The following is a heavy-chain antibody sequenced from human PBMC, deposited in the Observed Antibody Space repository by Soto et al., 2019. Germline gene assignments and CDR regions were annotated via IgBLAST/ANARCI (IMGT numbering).Heavy chain of an antibody. CDR2: IYHSGST. Sequence: SETLSLTCAVSGGSISSGGYSWSWIRQPPGKGLEWIGYIYHSGSTYYNPSLKSRVTISVDRSKNQFSLKLNSVTAADTAVYYCARVPGPWGQGTLLSLFS. CDR1: GGSISSGGYS. CDR3: ARVPGP. J-gene: IGHJ5*02. V-gene: IGHV4-30-2*01.